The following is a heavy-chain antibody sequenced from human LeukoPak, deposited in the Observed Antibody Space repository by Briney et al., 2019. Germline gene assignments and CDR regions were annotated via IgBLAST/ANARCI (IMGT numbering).Heavy chain of an antibody. V-gene: IGHV3-74*01. CDR3: ARYSSSWYSPNFDY. Sequence: GGSLRLSCAAAGFTFSSYAMGGVRQAPGKGLVWVSRIHGDGRTTTYADSVKGRFTISRDNAKNTLYLQMNSLRAEDTAVYYCARYSSSWYSPNFDYWGQGTLVTVSS. J-gene: IGHJ4*02. CDR1: GFTFSSYA. CDR2: IHGDGRTT. D-gene: IGHD6-13*01.